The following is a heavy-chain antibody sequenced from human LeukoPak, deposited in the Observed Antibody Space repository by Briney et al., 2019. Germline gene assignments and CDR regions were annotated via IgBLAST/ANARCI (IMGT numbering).Heavy chain of an antibody. J-gene: IGHJ4*02. CDR2: FDPEDGET. V-gene: IGHV1-24*01. CDR1: GYTLTELS. D-gene: IGHD1-26*01. Sequence: ASVKVSCKVSGYTLTELSMHWVRQAPGKGLERMGGFDPEDGETIYAQKFQGRVTMTEDTSTDTAYMELSSLRSEDTAVYYCATWSRVGATGPFDYWGQGTLVTVSS. CDR3: ATWSRVGATGPFDY.